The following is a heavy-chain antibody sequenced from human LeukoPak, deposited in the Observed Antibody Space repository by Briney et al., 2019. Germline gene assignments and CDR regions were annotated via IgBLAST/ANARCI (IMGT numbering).Heavy chain of an antibody. D-gene: IGHD1-26*01. CDR1: GFSFRNAW. CDR2: IKSKTDGGTT. V-gene: IGHV3-15*01. CDR3: TRGGYYGDFDY. J-gene: IGHJ4*02. Sequence: PGGSLRHSCAASGFSFRNAWMNWVRQAPGKGLEWVGRIKSKTDGGTTDYAAPVKGRFSISRDDSKNTLYLQMNSLKTEGTAVYYCTRGGYYGDFDYWGQGTLVTVSS.